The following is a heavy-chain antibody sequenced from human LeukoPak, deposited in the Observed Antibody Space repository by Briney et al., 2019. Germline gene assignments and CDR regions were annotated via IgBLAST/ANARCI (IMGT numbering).Heavy chain of an antibody. D-gene: IGHD6-13*01. Sequence: GRSLRLSCAASGFTFDDYAMHWVRQAPGKGLEWVSGISWSSGSIGYADSVKGRFTISRDNAKNSLYLQMNSLRAEDTALYYCAKDIGSWYYFDYWGQGTLVTVSS. CDR1: GFTFDDYA. CDR3: AKDIGSWYYFDY. CDR2: ISWSSGSI. V-gene: IGHV3-9*01. J-gene: IGHJ4*02.